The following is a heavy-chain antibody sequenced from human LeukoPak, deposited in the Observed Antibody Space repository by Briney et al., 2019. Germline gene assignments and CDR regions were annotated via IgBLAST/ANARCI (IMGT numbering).Heavy chain of an antibody. Sequence: PGGSLRLSCAASGFAFSSYGMSWVRQAPGKGLEWVSAISGSGGSTYYADSVKGRFTISRDNSKNTLYLQMNSLRAEDTAVYYCAKGGYYYGSGSYYKYYYYYYMDVWDKGTTVTISS. CDR3: AKGGYYYGSGSYYKYYYYYYMDV. V-gene: IGHV3-23*01. J-gene: IGHJ6*03. D-gene: IGHD3-10*01. CDR1: GFAFSSYG. CDR2: ISGSGGST.